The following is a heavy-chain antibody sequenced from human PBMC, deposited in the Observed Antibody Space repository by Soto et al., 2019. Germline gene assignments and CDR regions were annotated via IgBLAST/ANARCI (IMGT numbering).Heavy chain of an antibody. V-gene: IGHV4-31*03. D-gene: IGHD3-22*01. CDR3: ARANKEYYYDSSGYLLDY. CDR2: IYYSGST. J-gene: IGHJ4*02. Sequence: SETLSLTCTVSGGSISSSGYYWSWIRQHPGKGLEWIGYIYYSGSTYYNPSLKSRVTISVDTSKNQFSLKLSSVTAADTAVYYCARANKEYYYDSSGYLLDYWGQGTLVTAPQ. CDR1: GGSISSSGYY.